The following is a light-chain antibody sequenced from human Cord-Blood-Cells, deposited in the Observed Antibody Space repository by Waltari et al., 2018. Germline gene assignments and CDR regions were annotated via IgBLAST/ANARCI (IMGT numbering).Light chain of an antibody. CDR3: CSYAGSSTWV. J-gene: IGLJ3*02. CDR2: EGS. Sequence: QSALTQPASVSGSPGQSITISCTGTSSDVGSYNLVSWYQPHPGKAPKLRIYEGSKRPSVVSNRFSGSKSGNTASLTISGLQAEDEADYYCCSYAGSSTWVFGGGTKLTVL. V-gene: IGLV2-23*01. CDR1: SSDVGSYNL.